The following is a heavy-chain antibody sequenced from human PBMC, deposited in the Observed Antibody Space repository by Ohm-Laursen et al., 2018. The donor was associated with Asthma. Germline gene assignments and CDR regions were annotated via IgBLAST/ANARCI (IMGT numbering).Heavy chain of an antibody. J-gene: IGHJ4*02. Sequence: SLRLSCSASGFSFRSYAMHWVRQAPGKGLEWLAVISYDSSLKYYADSVYGRFTISRDDFKSTLYLQMNSLRADDTALYYCARDVMDWYSPALDFWGQGSLVTVSS. CDR3: ARDVMDWYSPALDF. D-gene: IGHD3/OR15-3a*01. CDR1: GFSFRSYA. V-gene: IGHV3-30-3*01. CDR2: ISYDSSLK.